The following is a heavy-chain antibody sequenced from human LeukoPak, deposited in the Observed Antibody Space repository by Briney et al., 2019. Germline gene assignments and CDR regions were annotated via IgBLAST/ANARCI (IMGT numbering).Heavy chain of an antibody. CDR3: ARYHCSSTSCYSEVSFDY. D-gene: IGHD2-2*01. V-gene: IGHV3-30*02. Sequence: GGSLRLSCAASAFPFSTYGMHWVRQAPGKGLEWVAFIRYDGSNKYYADSVKGRFTISRDNSKSTLYLQMNSLRAEDTAVYYCARYHCSSTSCYSEVSFDYWGQGTLVTVSS. J-gene: IGHJ4*02. CDR2: IRYDGSNK. CDR1: AFPFSTYG.